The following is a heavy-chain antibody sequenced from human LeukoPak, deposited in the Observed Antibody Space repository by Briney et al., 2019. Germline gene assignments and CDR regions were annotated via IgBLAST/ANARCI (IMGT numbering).Heavy chain of an antibody. CDR2: IYTSGST. V-gene: IGHV4-61*02. Sequence: SETLSLTCTVSGGSISSGSYYWSWIRQPAGKGLEWIGRIYTSGSTNYNPSLKSRVTISVDTSKNQFSLKLSSVTAADTALYYCARWSATDYYYYYYMDVWGKGTTVTVSS. CDR3: ARWSATDYYYYYYMDV. D-gene: IGHD2-15*01. CDR1: GGSISSGSYY. J-gene: IGHJ6*03.